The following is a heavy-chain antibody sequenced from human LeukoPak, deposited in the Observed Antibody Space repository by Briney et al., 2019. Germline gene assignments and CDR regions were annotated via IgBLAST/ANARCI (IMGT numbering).Heavy chain of an antibody. J-gene: IGHJ3*02. CDR3: AKKDYYDSSGYLSAFDI. Sequence: GGSLRLSCAASGFTFSSYAMSWVRQAPGKGLEWVSAISGSGGSTYYADSVKGRFTISRDNSKNTLYLQMNSLRAEDTAVYYCAKKDYYDSSGYLSAFDIWGQGTMVTVSS. V-gene: IGHV3-23*01. CDR2: ISGSGGST. CDR1: GFTFSSYA. D-gene: IGHD3-22*01.